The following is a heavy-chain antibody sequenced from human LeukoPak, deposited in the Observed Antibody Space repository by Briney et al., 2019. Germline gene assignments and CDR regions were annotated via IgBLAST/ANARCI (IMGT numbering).Heavy chain of an antibody. CDR2: ISSSSSYI. Sequence: PGGSLRLSCAASGFTFSSYSMNWVRQAPGKGLEWVSSISSSSSYIYYADSVKGRFTISRDNAKNSLYLQMNSLRAEDTAVYYCAKDRYSMARTYYFDYWGQGTLVTVSS. CDR3: AKDRYSMARTYYFDY. V-gene: IGHV3-21*01. J-gene: IGHJ4*02. D-gene: IGHD3-10*01. CDR1: GFTFSSYS.